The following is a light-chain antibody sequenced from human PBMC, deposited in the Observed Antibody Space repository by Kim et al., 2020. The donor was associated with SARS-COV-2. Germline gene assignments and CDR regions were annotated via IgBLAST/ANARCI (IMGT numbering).Light chain of an antibody. CDR3: QAWDSNTPWPV. Sequence: SYELTQPPSVSVSPGQTASITCSGGKLGDTYASWYQQKPGQSPVVLIYQDTKRPSGIPERFSGSSSGNTVTLTISGTQAMDEADYYCQAWDSNTPWPVFGTGTKVTVL. V-gene: IGLV3-1*01. J-gene: IGLJ1*01. CDR1: KLGDTY. CDR2: QDT.